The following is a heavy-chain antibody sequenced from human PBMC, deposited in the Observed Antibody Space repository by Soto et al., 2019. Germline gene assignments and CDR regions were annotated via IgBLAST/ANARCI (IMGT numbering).Heavy chain of an antibody. CDR3: ARLNGYCISSSCHGHYAMDV. J-gene: IGHJ6*02. V-gene: IGHV4-59*08. CDR2: IYYSGST. Sequence: SETLSLTCTVSGGSINNYYWSWIRQPPGKGLEWIGYIYYSGSTNYNPSLKSRVTVSVDTSKNQFSLKVSSVTAADTAVYYCARLNGYCISSSCHGHYAMDVWGQGTTVTVSS. D-gene: IGHD2-2*01. CDR1: GGSINNYY.